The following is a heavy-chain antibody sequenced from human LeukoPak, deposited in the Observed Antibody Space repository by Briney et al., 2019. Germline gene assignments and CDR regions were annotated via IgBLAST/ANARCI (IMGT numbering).Heavy chain of an antibody. CDR2: ISWDGGSR. Sequence: PGGSLRLSCAASGYTFDDYTMHWVRKAPGKGLEWVSLISWDGGSRYYADSVKGRFTISRDNSKNTLYLQMNSLRAEDTAVYYCAKVWAHDGSGNPYWHFDLWGRGTLVTVSS. V-gene: IGHV3-43*01. J-gene: IGHJ2*01. D-gene: IGHD3-10*01. CDR1: GYTFDDYT. CDR3: AKVWAHDGSGNPYWHFDL.